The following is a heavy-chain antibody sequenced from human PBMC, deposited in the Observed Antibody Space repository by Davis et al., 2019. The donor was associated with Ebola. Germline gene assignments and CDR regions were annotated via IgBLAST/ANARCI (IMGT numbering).Heavy chain of an antibody. CDR3: ARVNDCSGGSCFYYYYYGMDV. CDR1: GGSISSYY. V-gene: IGHV4-59*06. Sequence: SETLSLTCTVSGGSISSYYWSWIRQHPGKGLEWIGYIYYSGSTYYNPSLKSRVTISVDTSKNQFSLKLSSVTAADTAVYYCARVNDCSGGSCFYYYYYGMDVWGQGTTVTVSS. J-gene: IGHJ6*02. D-gene: IGHD2-15*01. CDR2: IYYSGST.